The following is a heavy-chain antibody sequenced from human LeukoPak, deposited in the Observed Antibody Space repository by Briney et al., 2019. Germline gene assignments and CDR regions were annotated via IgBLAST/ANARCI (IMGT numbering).Heavy chain of an antibody. CDR2: ISYDGSNK. D-gene: IGHD1-26*01. CDR3: AKDRWELLAYYGMDV. V-gene: IGHV3-30*18. Sequence: GGSLRLSCAASGFTFSSYGMHWVRQAPGKGLEWVAVISYDGSNKYYADSVKGRFTISRDNSKNTLYLQMNSLRAEDTAVYYCAKDRWELLAYYGMDVWGQGTTVTVSS. CDR1: GFTFSSYG. J-gene: IGHJ6*02.